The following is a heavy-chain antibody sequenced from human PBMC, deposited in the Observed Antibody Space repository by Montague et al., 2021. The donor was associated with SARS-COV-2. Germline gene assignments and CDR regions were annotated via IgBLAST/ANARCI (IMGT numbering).Heavy chain of an antibody. D-gene: IGHD2-2*01. CDR1: GGSFSGYY. CDR2: INHRGST. V-gene: IGHV4-34*01. CDR3: ARVRAVPAAMCIFSLGRSYYGMDV. J-gene: IGHJ6*02. Sequence: SETLSLTCAVYGGSFSGYYWSWIRQPPGKGLEWIGEINHRGSTNYNPSLKSRVTISVDTSKNQFSLKLSSVTAADTAVYYCARVRAVPAAMCIFSLGRSYYGMDVWGQGTTVTVSS.